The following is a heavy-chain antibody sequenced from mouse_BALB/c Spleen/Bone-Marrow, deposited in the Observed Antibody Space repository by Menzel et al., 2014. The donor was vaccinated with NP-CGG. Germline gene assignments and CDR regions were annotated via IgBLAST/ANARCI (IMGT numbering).Heavy chain of an antibody. CDR2: INPNNGGT. V-gene: IGHV1-18*01. D-gene: IGHD2-4*01. CDR1: GYTITDYN. Sequence: EVKLMESGPELVKPGASVKIPCKASGYTITDYNMDWVRQSHGKSLEWIGDINPNNGGTIYNQKFKGKATLTVDKSSSTPYMELRSLTSEDTAVYYCARPYYDYDALYCDVWGAGTTVTVSS. CDR3: ARPYYDYDALYCDV. J-gene: IGHJ1*01.